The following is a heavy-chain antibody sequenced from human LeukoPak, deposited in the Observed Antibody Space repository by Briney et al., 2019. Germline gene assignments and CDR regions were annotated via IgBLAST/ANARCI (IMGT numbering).Heavy chain of an antibody. Sequence: GGSLRLSCAASGFTFSNYAMTWVRQAPGKGLEWVSAISGSGGITHFADSVRGRFTISRDNAKNSLYLQMNSLRAEDTAVYYCARLNWKPPYYYYGMDVWGQGTTVTVSS. CDR1: GFTFSNYA. CDR3: ARLNWKPPYYYYGMDV. V-gene: IGHV3-23*01. D-gene: IGHD1-20*01. CDR2: ISGSGGIT. J-gene: IGHJ6*02.